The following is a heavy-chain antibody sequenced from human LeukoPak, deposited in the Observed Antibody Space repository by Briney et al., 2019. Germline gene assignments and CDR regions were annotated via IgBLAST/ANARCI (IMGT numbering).Heavy chain of an antibody. CDR1: GFTFSDYY. J-gene: IGHJ4*02. D-gene: IGHD4-23*01. Sequence: GGSLRLSCAASGFTFSDYYMSLIRPAPGKGLEWVSYISSSGSTIYYADSVKGRFTISRDNAKNSLYLQMNSLRAEDTAVYYCARDFKAPATVGDYGDYWGQGTLVTVSS. CDR3: ARDFKAPATVGDYGDY. V-gene: IGHV3-11*01. CDR2: ISSSGSTI.